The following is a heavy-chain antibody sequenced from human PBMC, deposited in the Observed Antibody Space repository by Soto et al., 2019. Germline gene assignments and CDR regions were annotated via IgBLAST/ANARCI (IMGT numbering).Heavy chain of an antibody. J-gene: IGHJ4*02. Sequence: ASVKVSCKASGYTFSDYYIHWVRQAPGQGLEWMGWINPNSGGTKYAPKFQGGVTMTRDTSITTAYMELSRLRSGDTAVYYCARDPETAKREGVDFWGKETLVTVSS. V-gene: IGHV1-2*02. CDR1: GYTFSDYY. D-gene: IGHD1-26*01. CDR2: INPNSGGT. CDR3: ARDPETAKREGVDF.